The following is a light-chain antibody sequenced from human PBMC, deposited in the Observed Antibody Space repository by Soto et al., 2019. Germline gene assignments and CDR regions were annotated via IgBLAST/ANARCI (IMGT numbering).Light chain of an antibody. CDR1: QSISNN. Sequence: EIVMTQSPATLSVSPGERATLSCRASQSISNNLAWYHQRPGQAPRLLIYGASTRATGIPARFSGSGSGTEFTLFISSLQSEDFAFYYCQQYNNWWTFGQGTRVEIK. J-gene: IGKJ1*01. V-gene: IGKV3-15*01. CDR3: QQYNNWWT. CDR2: GAS.